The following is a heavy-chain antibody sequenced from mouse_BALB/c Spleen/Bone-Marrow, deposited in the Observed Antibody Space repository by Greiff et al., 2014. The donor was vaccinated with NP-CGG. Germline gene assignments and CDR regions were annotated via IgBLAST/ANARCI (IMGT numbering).Heavy chain of an antibody. CDR3: VRHRYDGYHFDY. D-gene: IGHD2-14*01. V-gene: IGHV5-12-2*01. CDR1: GFTFSSYI. CDR2: ISNGGDNT. Sequence: EVQLVESGGGLVQPGGSLKLSCAASGFTFSSYIMSWVRQTPEKRLEWVAYISNGGDNTYYPDTVKGRFIISRDNAKNTLCLQMSSLKSEDTAMYYCVRHRYDGYHFDYWGQGTTLTVSS. J-gene: IGHJ2*01.